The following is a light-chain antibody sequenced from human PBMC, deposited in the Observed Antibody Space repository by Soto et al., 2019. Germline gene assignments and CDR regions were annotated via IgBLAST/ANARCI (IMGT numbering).Light chain of an antibody. CDR1: SSDVGRYNY. CDR2: DVN. Sequence: QSALTQPASVSGSPGQSITISCTGTSSDVGRYNYVSWYQQHPGKAPKLMIYDVNNRPSGVSNRFSGSKSGNTASLTISGLQAEDEADYYCSSYTSSSTRVVFGGGIKQTV. CDR3: SSYTSSSTRVV. V-gene: IGLV2-14*01. J-gene: IGLJ2*01.